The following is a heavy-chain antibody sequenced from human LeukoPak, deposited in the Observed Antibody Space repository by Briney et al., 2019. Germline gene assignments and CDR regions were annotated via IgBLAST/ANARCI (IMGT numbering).Heavy chain of an antibody. Sequence: SETLSLTCAVYGGSFSGYYWSWIRQPPGQGLEWIGEINHSGSTNYNPSLKSRVTISVDTSKNQFSLKLSSVTAADTAVYYCARIRQFVPTIDYWGQGTLVTVSS. CDR2: INHSGST. D-gene: IGHD1-14*01. CDR1: GGSFSGYY. CDR3: ARIRQFVPTIDY. J-gene: IGHJ4*02. V-gene: IGHV4-34*01.